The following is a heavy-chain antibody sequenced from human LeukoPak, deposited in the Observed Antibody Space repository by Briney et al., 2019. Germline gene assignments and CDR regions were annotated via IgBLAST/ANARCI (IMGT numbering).Heavy chain of an antibody. CDR2: INHSGST. CDR1: GGSFSGYY. V-gene: IGHV4-34*01. Sequence: SETLSLTCAVYGGSFSGYYWSWIRQPPGKGLEWIGEINHSGSTNYNPSLKSRVTISVDTSKNQVSLNLSFVTAADTAMYYCVRGSGGDGSGSLWGQETLVTVSS. J-gene: IGHJ4*02. D-gene: IGHD3-10*01. CDR3: VRGSGGDGSGSL.